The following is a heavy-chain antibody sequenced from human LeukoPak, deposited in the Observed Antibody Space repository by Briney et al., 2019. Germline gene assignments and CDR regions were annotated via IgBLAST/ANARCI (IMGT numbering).Heavy chain of an antibody. Sequence: SETLSLTCAVSGYSISSGYYWGWIRKPPGKGLEWIGSIHHSVRTYSNPSLKSRVTISVDTSENQFSLKLSSVTAADTAVYYCARLVYNGSGIYHYFDYWGQGTLVTVSS. CDR3: ARLVYNGSGIYHYFDY. CDR2: IHHSVRT. V-gene: IGHV4-38-2*01. CDR1: GYSISSGYY. J-gene: IGHJ4*02. D-gene: IGHD3-10*01.